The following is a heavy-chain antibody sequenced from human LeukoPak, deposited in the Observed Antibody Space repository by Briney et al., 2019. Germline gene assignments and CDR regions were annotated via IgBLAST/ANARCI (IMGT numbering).Heavy chain of an antibody. D-gene: IGHD3-16*01. CDR2: IAHDGTT. Sequence: KPSETLSLTCGASGGPIDITNYWSWVRQAPGKGLEWIGEIAHDGTTNYNLSLRSRVAMSLDRANNQFSLSLTSVTAADTAIYYCTRESRPFCPFGYWGQGVLVTVSS. V-gene: IGHV4-4*02. J-gene: IGHJ4*02. CDR1: GGPIDITNY. CDR3: TRESRPFCPFGY.